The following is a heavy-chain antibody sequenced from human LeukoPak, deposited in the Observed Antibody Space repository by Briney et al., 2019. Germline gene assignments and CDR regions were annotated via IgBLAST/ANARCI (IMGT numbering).Heavy chain of an antibody. CDR2: ISWNSGNI. CDR1: GFTLDDYA. Sequence: GRSLRLSCAASGFTLDDYAMHWVRQAPGKGLEWVSGISWNSGNIGYADSVKGRFTISRDNAKNSLYLQMNSLRSEDTALYYCAKADGGWESLPSDYWGQGTLVTVSS. CDR3: AKADGGWESLPSDY. J-gene: IGHJ4*02. D-gene: IGHD1-26*01. V-gene: IGHV3-9*01.